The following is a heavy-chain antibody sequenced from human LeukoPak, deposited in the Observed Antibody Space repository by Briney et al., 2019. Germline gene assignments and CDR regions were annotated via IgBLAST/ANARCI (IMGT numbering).Heavy chain of an antibody. J-gene: IGHJ5*02. D-gene: IGHD6-25*01. CDR2: IYYSGST. Sequence: SETLSLTCTVSGGSINSSYYYWGWIRQPPGKGLEWIGSIYYSGSTYYNPSLKSRVTISVDTSKNQFSLKLSSVTAADTAVYYCANDSRVNWFYHWGQGTLVTVSS. CDR1: GGSINSSYYY. V-gene: IGHV4-39*07. CDR3: ANDSRVNWFYH.